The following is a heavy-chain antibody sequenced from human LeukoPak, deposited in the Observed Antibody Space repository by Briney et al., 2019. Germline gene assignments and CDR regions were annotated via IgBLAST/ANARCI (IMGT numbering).Heavy chain of an antibody. CDR2: IRYDGSNK. CDR3: AKDLCSSTSCYYYYYYMDV. Sequence: PGGSLRLSCAVSGFTFSSYGRHWVRQAPGKGLEWVAFIRYDGSNKYYADSVKGRFTISRDNSKNTLCLQMNSLRAEDTAVYCCAKDLCSSTSCYYYYYYMDVWGKGTTVTLSS. V-gene: IGHV3-30*02. J-gene: IGHJ6*03. CDR1: GFTFSSYG. D-gene: IGHD2-2*01.